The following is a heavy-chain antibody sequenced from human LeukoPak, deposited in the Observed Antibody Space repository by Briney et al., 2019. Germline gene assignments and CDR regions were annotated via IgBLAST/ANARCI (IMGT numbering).Heavy chain of an antibody. CDR1: GYSISSSNW. CDR2: IHYSGST. J-gene: IGHJ3*02. D-gene: IGHD3-10*01. CDR3: ARSPVSRGAFDI. Sequence: SETLSLTCAVSGYSISSSNWWGWIRQPPGKGLEWIGYIHYSGSTYYNPSLKSRVTMSVDTSKNQFSLKLSSVTAVDTAVYYCARSPVSRGAFDIWGQGTMVTVSS. V-gene: IGHV4-28*01.